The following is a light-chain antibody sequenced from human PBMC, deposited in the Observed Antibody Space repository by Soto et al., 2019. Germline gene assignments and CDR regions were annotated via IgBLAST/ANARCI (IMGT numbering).Light chain of an antibody. J-gene: IGKJ4*01. CDR3: QQSYSTLALT. Sequence: DIQMTQSPSSLSASVGDRVTITCRASQSISSYLNWYQQKPGKAPKLLIYAASSLQSGVPSRFSGSGSGTDFTLTISSLQPEHFATYYCQQSYSTLALTFGGGTKVEIK. CDR2: AAS. CDR1: QSISSY. V-gene: IGKV1-39*01.